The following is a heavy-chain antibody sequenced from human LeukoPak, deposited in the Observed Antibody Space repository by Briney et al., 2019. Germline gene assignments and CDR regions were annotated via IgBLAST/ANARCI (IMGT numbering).Heavy chain of an antibody. Sequence: GGSLRLSCAASGFTFSDSSMNWVRQAPGKGLEWVSSISYSSTYIYYADSVEGRFTVSRDNAKNSLYVQMNSLRSEDTAIYYCARGFLTGGAFDIWGQGTMVTVSS. D-gene: IGHD3-9*01. CDR3: ARGFLTGGAFDI. J-gene: IGHJ3*02. CDR2: ISYSSTYI. CDR1: GFTFSDSS. V-gene: IGHV3-21*01.